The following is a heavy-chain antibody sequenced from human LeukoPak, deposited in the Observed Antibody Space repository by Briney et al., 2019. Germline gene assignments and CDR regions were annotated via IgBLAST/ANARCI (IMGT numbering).Heavy chain of an antibody. CDR2: IYHSGST. Sequence: SQTLSLTCTVSGGSISSGGYYWSWIRQPPGKGLEWIGYIYHSGSTYYNPSLKSRVTISVDRSKNQFSLKLSSVTAADTAVYYCARGSGWWTNYFDYWGQGTLVTVSS. J-gene: IGHJ4*02. CDR3: ARGSGWWTNYFDY. V-gene: IGHV4-30-2*01. CDR1: GGSISSGGYY. D-gene: IGHD6-19*01.